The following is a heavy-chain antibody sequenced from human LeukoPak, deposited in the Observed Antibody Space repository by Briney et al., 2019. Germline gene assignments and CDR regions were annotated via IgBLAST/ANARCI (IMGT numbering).Heavy chain of an antibody. CDR3: ARENSGSYREFDY. CDR1: GGSISSYY. CDR2: IYPSGST. J-gene: IGHJ4*02. V-gene: IGHV4-4*07. D-gene: IGHD1-26*01. Sequence: PSETLSLTCTVSGGSISSYYWTWIRQPAGKGLEWIGRIYPSGSTNYNPSLKSRVTMSVDTSKNQLSLKLSSVTAADTAVYYCARENSGSYREFDYWGQGTLVTVSS.